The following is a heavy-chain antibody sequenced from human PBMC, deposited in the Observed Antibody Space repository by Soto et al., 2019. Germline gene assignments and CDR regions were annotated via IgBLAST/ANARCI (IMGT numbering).Heavy chain of an antibody. Sequence: VQLVESGGGLVKSGGSLRLTCAASGFTFSKAWMSWVRQAPGKGLEWVGHIKSKIDGGAPDYAAPVKGRFSISRDDSNNTLFLQMSNLETEDTALYYCSTERRYYYDSGGYWGQGTLVTVSS. J-gene: IGHJ4*02. CDR2: IKSKIDGGAP. CDR1: GFTFSKAW. V-gene: IGHV3-15*01. CDR3: STERRYYYDSGGY. D-gene: IGHD3-22*01.